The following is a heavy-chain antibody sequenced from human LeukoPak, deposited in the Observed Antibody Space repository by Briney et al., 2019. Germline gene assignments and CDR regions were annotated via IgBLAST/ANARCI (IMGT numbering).Heavy chain of an antibody. CDR1: GFTFSTNA. J-gene: IGHJ4*02. CDR3: AKRRGYNYGDFDY. V-gene: IGHV3-23*01. Sequence: GGSLRLSCEASGFTFSTNAMSWVRQAPGKGLEWVSAISGSGNRTYYADSVKGRFTISRDNSKNTLYLQMNSLRAEDTAVYYCAKRRGYNYGDFDYWGQGTLVTVSS. CDR2: ISGSGNRT. D-gene: IGHD5-18*01.